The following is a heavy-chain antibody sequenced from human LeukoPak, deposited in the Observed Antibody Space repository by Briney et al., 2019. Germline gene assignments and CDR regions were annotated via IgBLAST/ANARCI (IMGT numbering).Heavy chain of an antibody. CDR1: GFTVSSNY. Sequence: PGGSLRLSCAASGFTVSSNYMSWVRQAPGKGLEWVSVIYSGGDTYYADSVKGRFTISRDNSKNTVYLQMNSLRAEDTAMYYCARARNQGPAYGMDVWGQGTTVTVSS. CDR3: ARARNQGPAYGMDV. J-gene: IGHJ6*02. V-gene: IGHV3-53*01. D-gene: IGHD1-14*01. CDR2: IYSGGDT.